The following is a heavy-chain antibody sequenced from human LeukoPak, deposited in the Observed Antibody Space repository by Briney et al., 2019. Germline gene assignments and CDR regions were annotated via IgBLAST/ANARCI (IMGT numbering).Heavy chain of an antibody. CDR1: GFTFSSYG. D-gene: IGHD6-19*01. Sequence: GGSLRLSCAASGFTFSSYGMHWVRQAPGKGLEWVAVISYDGSNKYYADSVKGRFTISRDNSKNTLYQQMNSLRAEDTAVYYCAKKEGSGWLYFDYWGQGTLVTVSS. CDR3: AKKEGSGWLYFDY. J-gene: IGHJ4*02. V-gene: IGHV3-30*18. CDR2: ISYDGSNK.